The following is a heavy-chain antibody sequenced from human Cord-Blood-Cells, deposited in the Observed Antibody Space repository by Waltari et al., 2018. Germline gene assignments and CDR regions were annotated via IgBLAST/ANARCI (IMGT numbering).Heavy chain of an antibody. D-gene: IGHD7-27*01. CDR1: GFSPSNASMG. CDR3: ARIQKTGETTLPDY. Sequence: QVTLKEPGPVLVKPTETLTLTCPASGFSPSNASMGVSWIRQPPGKAPDGLEHIFSNDEKSYSTSLKSRLTISKDTSKSQVVLTMTNMDPVDTATYYCARIQKTGETTLPDYWGQGTLVTVSS. V-gene: IGHV2-26*01. J-gene: IGHJ4*02. CDR2: IFSNDEK.